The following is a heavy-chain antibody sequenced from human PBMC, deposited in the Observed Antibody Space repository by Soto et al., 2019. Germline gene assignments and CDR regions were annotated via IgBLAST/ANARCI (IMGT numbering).Heavy chain of an antibody. CDR3: ARPPLDYYGMDV. CDR1: GYIFTSYW. CDR2: IYPGDSDT. Sequence: VESLKISCKGSGYIFTSYWICWVLQMPGKVLEWMGIIYPGDSDTRYSPSFQGQVTISADKSISTAYLQWSSLKASDTAMYYCARPPLDYYGMDVWGQGTTVTVSS. J-gene: IGHJ6*02. V-gene: IGHV5-51*01.